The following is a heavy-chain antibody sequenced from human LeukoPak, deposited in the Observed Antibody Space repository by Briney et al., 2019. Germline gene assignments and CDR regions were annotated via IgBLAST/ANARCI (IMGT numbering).Heavy chain of an antibody. D-gene: IGHD2-2*01. CDR1: GFTFSSYN. Sequence: GGSLRLSCAASGFTFSSYNMNWVRQPPGQGLVWVARITSDGSSTAYAESVRGRFTISRDNAKNTLYLQMNSLRAEDTAVYYCARDWYHAIDYWGQGTLVTVSS. V-gene: IGHV3-74*03. CDR3: ARDWYHAIDY. J-gene: IGHJ4*02. CDR2: ITSDGSST.